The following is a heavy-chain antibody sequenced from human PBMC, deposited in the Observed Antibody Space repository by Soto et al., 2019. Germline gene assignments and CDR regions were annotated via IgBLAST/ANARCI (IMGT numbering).Heavy chain of an antibody. V-gene: IGHV1-58*01. Sequence: EASVKVSCKASGFTFTSSAVQWVRQARGQRLEWIGWIVVGSGNTNYAQKFQERVTITRYMSTSTAYMELSSLRSEDTAVYYCAADSGWNWNYAGYYFDYWGQGTLVTVSS. D-gene: IGHD1-7*01. CDR3: AADSGWNWNYAGYYFDY. CDR2: IVVGSGNT. CDR1: GFTFTSSA. J-gene: IGHJ4*02.